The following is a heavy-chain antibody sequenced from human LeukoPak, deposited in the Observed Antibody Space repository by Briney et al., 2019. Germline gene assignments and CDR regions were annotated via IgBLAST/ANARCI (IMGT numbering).Heavy chain of an antibody. Sequence: KPSEPLSPTGNVSGGPINNYFWNWIRQPPGKGLEGIGYVSYSGSTSYSPSLRSRVTISVDRSKNQFSLRLTSVTAADTAVYYCARGLGDYVWGSYRVIFDYWGQGTLVTVSS. J-gene: IGHJ4*02. D-gene: IGHD3-16*02. V-gene: IGHV4-59*12. CDR1: GGPINNYF. CDR3: ARGLGDYVWGSYRVIFDY. CDR2: VSYSGST.